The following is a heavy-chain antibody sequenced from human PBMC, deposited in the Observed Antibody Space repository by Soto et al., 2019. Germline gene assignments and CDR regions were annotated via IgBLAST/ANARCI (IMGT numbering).Heavy chain of an antibody. CDR2: INPSGGST. Sequence: ASVKVSCKVSGYTLTELFMHWVRQAPGQGLEWMGIINPSGGSTSYAQKFQGRVTMTRDTSTSTVYMELSSLRSEDTAVYYCARDADRDFDYWGQGTLVTVSS. J-gene: IGHJ4*02. D-gene: IGHD3-22*01. CDR3: ARDADRDFDY. CDR1: GYTLTELF. V-gene: IGHV1-46*01.